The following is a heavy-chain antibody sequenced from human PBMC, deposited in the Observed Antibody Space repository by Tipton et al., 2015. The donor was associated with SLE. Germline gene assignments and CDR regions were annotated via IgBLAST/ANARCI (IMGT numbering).Heavy chain of an antibody. CDR3: ARRTSGYAPDY. D-gene: IGHD5-12*01. Sequence: TLSLTCTVSGGPITSSGFYWGWFRQPPGKGLEWIGSIDYSGRTYYTPSLKSQVTISVDTSKNQFSLKLSSVTAADTAFYYCARRTSGYAPDYWGQGTLVTVSS. J-gene: IGHJ4*02. CDR1: GGPITSSGFY. CDR2: IDYSGRT. V-gene: IGHV4-39*07.